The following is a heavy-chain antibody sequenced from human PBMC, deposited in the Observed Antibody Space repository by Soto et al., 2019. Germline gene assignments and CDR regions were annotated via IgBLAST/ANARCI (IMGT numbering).Heavy chain of an antibody. CDR1: GFTFSDYY. Sequence: GGSLRLSCAASGFTFSDYYMSWIRQAPGKGLEWVSYISSSGSTIYYADSVKGRFTISRDNAKNSLYLQMNSLRAEDTAVYYCARVLGGYYDFWSGYYETDSMTFAPWGQGTLVTVSS. D-gene: IGHD3-3*01. V-gene: IGHV3-11*01. CDR3: ARVLGGYYDFWSGYYETDSMTFAP. CDR2: ISSSGSTI. J-gene: IGHJ5*02.